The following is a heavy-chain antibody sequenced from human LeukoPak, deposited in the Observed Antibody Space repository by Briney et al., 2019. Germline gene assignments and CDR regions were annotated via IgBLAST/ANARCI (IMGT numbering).Heavy chain of an antibody. CDR3: AKDDPVLDY. CDR2: ISYDGSNK. Sequence: GGSLRLSCAASGFTFSSYGMHWVRQAPGKGLEWVAVISYDGSNKYYADSVKGRFTISRDNSKNTLYLQMNSLGAEDTAIYYCAKDDPVLDYWGQGTLVTVSS. D-gene: IGHD2-15*01. J-gene: IGHJ4*02. V-gene: IGHV3-30*18. CDR1: GFTFSSYG.